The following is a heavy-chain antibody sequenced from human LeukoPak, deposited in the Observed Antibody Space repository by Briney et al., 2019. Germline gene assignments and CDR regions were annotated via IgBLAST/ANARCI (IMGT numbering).Heavy chain of an antibody. CDR3: ARIPVNCSGGSCYPNWFDP. CDR1: GDSISSFY. J-gene: IGHJ5*02. D-gene: IGHD2-15*01. V-gene: IGHV4-59*01. CDR2: IYYSGST. Sequence: SETLSLTCSVSGDSISSFYWGWIRQPPGKGLEWIGYIYYSGSTDYTPPLKSRVTISVDTSKNQFSLKLTSVTAADTAVYYCARIPVNCSGGSCYPNWFDPWGQGTLVTVSS.